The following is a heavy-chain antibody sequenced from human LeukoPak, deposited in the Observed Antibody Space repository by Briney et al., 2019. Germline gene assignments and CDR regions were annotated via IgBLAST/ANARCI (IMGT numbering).Heavy chain of an antibody. CDR3: AKEAVTRSYFDY. V-gene: IGHV3-30*18. Sequence: GGSLRLSCAASGFTFSSYGMHWVRQAPGKGLEWVAVISYDGSNKYYADSVKGRFTISRDNSKNTLYLQMNSLRAEDTAVYYCAKEAVTRSYFDYWGQGTLVTVSS. D-gene: IGHD4-23*01. CDR1: GFTFSSYG. CDR2: ISYDGSNK. J-gene: IGHJ4*02.